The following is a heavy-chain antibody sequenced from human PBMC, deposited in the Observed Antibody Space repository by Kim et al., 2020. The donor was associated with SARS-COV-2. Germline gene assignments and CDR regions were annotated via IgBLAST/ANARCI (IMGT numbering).Heavy chain of an antibody. CDR3: ARFEKNFNDFWSGYRQYYYYGMDV. D-gene: IGHD3-3*01. CDR1: GGSISSYY. V-gene: IGHV4-59*13. Sequence: SETLSLTCTVSGGSISSYYWSWIRQPPGKGLEWIGYIYYSGSTNYNPSLKSRVTISVDTSKNQFSLKLSSVTAADTAVYYCARFEKNFNDFWSGYRQYYYYGMDVWGQGTTVTVSS. CDR2: IYYSGST. J-gene: IGHJ6*02.